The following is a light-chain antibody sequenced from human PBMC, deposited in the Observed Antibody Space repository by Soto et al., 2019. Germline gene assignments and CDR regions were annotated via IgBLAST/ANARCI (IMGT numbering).Light chain of an antibody. J-gene: IGLJ3*02. CDR2: RDN. CDR3: AAWDDSLSAHWV. CDR1: SSNIGSNY. V-gene: IGLV1-47*01. Sequence: QTVVTQPPSASGTPGQRVTISCSGSSSNIGSNYVYWYQQLPGTAPKLLIFRDNQRPSGVPDRFSGSKSGTSASLAISGLRSEDETDYYCAAWDDSLSAHWVFGGGTRSPS.